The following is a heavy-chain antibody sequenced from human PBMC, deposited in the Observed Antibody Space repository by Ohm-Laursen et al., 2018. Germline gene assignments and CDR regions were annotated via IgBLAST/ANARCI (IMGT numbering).Heavy chain of an antibody. CDR2: IHNSGST. J-gene: IGHJ4*02. CDR3: ARRANSAFPYYLDY. D-gene: IGHD1-26*01. V-gene: IGHV4-59*08. CDR1: GGSISSHY. Sequence: GTLSLTCTVSGGSISSHYWGWVRQPPGKGLEWIGYIHNSGSTNYNPSLKSRVTIATDTSKNQLSLKLSSVTAADTAVYYCARRANSAFPYYLDYWGQGTLVTVSS.